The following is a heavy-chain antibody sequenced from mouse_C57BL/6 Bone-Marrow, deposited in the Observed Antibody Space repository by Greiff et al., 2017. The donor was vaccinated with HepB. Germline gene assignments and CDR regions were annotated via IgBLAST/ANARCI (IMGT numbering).Heavy chain of an antibody. CDR2: IDPENGDT. CDR1: GFNIKDDY. CDR3: TTHYGSSFDY. D-gene: IGHD1-1*01. V-gene: IGHV14-4*01. J-gene: IGHJ2*01. Sequence: EVKLMESGAELVRPGASVKLSCTASGFNIKDDYMHWVKQRPEQGLEWIGWIDPENGDTEYASKFQGKATITADTSSNTAYLQLSSLTSEDTAVYYCTTHYGSSFDYWGQGTTLTVSS.